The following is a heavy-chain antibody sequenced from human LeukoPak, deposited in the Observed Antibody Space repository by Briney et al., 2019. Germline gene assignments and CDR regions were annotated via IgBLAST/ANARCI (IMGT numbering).Heavy chain of an antibody. CDR1: GYTFTGYY. J-gene: IGHJ6*03. D-gene: IGHD2-15*01. V-gene: IGHV1-2*02. CDR2: INPNSGGT. Sequence: GASVKVSCKASGYTFTGYYMHWVRQAPGQGLEWMGWINPNSGGTNYAQKFQGRVTMTRDTSISTAYMELSRLRSDDTAVYYCARGKYCSGGSCYYYYMDVWGKGTTVTVSS. CDR3: ARGKYCSGGSCYYYYMDV.